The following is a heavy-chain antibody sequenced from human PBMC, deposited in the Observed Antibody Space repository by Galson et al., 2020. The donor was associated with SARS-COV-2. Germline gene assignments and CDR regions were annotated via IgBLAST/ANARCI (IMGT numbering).Heavy chain of an antibody. Sequence: GGSLRLSCAASGFTFSSYAMHWVRQAPGKGLEWVAVISYDGSNKYYADSVKGRFTISRDNSKNTLYLQMNSLRAEDTAVYYCARSPGSFMDVWGKGTTVTV. J-gene: IGHJ6*03. V-gene: IGHV3-30*04. CDR1: GFTFSSYA. CDR2: ISYDGSNK. CDR3: ARSPGSFMDV.